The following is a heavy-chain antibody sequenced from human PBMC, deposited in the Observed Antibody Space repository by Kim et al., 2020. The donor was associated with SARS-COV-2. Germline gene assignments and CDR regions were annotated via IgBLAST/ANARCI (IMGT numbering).Heavy chain of an antibody. CDR3: ASGVGETYDFWSGYYSDAFDI. J-gene: IGHJ3*02. Sequence: GGSLRLSCAASGFTFSSYWMSWVRQAPGKGLEWVANIKQDGSEKYYVDSVKGRFTISRDNAKNSLYLQMNSLRAEDTAVYYCASGVGETYDFWSGYYSDAFDIWGQGTMVTVSS. CDR2: IKQDGSEK. V-gene: IGHV3-7*01. CDR1: GFTFSSYW. D-gene: IGHD3-3*01.